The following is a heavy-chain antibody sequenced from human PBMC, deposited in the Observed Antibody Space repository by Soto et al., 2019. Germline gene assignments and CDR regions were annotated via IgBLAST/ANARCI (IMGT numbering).Heavy chain of an antibody. CDR1: GFTFSSYA. Sequence: GGSLRLSCAASGFTFSSYAMSWVRQAPGKGLEWVSAISGSGGSTYYADSVKGRFTISRDNSKNTLYLQMNSLRAEATAVYYCARDGKYYYDSSGYYRPGGYFDYWGQGTLVTVSS. D-gene: IGHD3-22*01. CDR3: ARDGKYYYDSSGYYRPGGYFDY. CDR2: ISGSGGST. J-gene: IGHJ4*02. V-gene: IGHV3-23*01.